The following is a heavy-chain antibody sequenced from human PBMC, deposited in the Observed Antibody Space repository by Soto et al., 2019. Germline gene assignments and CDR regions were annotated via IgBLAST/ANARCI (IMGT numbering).Heavy chain of an antibody. D-gene: IGHD3-9*01. CDR1: GGSIISYY. Sequence: SETLSLTCTVSGGSIISYYWSWIRQPPGKGLEWIGYIYYSGSTNYNPSLKSRVTISVDTSKNQFSLKLSSVTAADTAVYYCAIHRRYYDILTGYYRGWFDYWGQGTLVTVSS. CDR3: AIHRRYYDILTGYYRGWFDY. J-gene: IGHJ4*02. V-gene: IGHV4-59*08. CDR2: IYYSGST.